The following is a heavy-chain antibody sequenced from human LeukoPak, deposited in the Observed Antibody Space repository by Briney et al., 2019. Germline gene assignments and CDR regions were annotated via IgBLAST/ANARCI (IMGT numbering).Heavy chain of an antibody. J-gene: IGHJ5*02. D-gene: IGHD3-10*01. CDR2: IYSGGST. CDR3: AREVSGTYYPAGVGWLDP. V-gene: IGHV3-53*01. CDR1: GFTVSSNY. Sequence: GGSLRLSCAASGFTVSSNYMSLVRQAPGKGLEWVSVIYSGGSTYYADSVKGRFTISRDNSKNTLYLQMNSLRAEDTAVYYCAREVSGTYYPAGVGWLDPWGQGTRVTVSS.